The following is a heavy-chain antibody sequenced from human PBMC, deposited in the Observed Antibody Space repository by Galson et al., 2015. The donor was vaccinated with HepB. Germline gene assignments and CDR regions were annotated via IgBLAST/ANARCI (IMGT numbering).Heavy chain of an antibody. Sequence: TLSLTCTVSGGSISSGGYYWSWIRQHPGKGLEWIGYIYYSESTYYNPSLKSRVTISVDTSKNQFSLKLSSVTAADTAVYYCARGHVDTAMVGLGAFDIWGQGTMVTVSS. CDR1: GGSISSGGYY. V-gene: IGHV4-31*03. J-gene: IGHJ3*02. D-gene: IGHD5-18*01. CDR2: IYYSEST. CDR3: ARGHVDTAMVGLGAFDI.